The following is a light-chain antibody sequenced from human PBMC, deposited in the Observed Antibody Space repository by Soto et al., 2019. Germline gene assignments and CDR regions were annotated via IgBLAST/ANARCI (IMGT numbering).Light chain of an antibody. Sequence: EIVMTQSPATLSVSPGERATLSCRASQNIGTNLAWYQQKPGQPPRLLIYGASARATGIPARFSGSGSGTQFRLTVSSLQSEDSAVYYCQQYNHWPPYTFGQGAKLEIK. V-gene: IGKV3-15*01. CDR3: QQYNHWPPYT. CDR2: GAS. J-gene: IGKJ2*01. CDR1: QNIGTN.